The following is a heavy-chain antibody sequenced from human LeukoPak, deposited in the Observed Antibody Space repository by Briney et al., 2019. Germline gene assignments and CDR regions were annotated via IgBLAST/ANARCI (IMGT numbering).Heavy chain of an antibody. Sequence: QPGGSLRLSCAASGFTVSDNYISWVRQAQGKGLEWVALIFSVGTTHTDSVRGIFTITRKKSKNMLYLQKNGLRAEDTAVYFCARAQGGKIQLWDYYFDYWGQGTLVTVSS. V-gene: IGHV3-66*01. D-gene: IGHD5-18*01. J-gene: IGHJ4*02. CDR3: ARAQGGKIQLWDYYFDY. CDR2: IFSVGTT. CDR1: GFTVSDNY.